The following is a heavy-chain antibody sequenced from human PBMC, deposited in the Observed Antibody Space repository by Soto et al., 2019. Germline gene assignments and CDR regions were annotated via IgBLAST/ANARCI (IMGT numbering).Heavy chain of an antibody. D-gene: IGHD3-3*01. CDR2: ISDSGNT. V-gene: IGHV3-23*01. J-gene: IGHJ4*02. Sequence: GGSLRLSCAGSGFTFSSYAMTWVRQAPGKGLEWVSGISDSGNTYHADSVKGRFTISRDNSKNRLYLQMNSLRAEDTAVYYCATMERLFDYWGQGTLVTVSS. CDR1: GFTFSSYA. CDR3: ATMERLFDY.